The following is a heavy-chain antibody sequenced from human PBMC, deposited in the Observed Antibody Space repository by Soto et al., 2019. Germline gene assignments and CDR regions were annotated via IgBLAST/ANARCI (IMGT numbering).Heavy chain of an antibody. Sequence: GGFLRLSCAASGFTFSSYAMSWVRQAPGKGLEWVSAISGSGGSTYYADSVKGRFTISRDNSKNTLYLQMNSLRAEDTAVYYCAKDESGDNWNDFYNNTLYYFDYWGQGTLVTVSS. D-gene: IGHD1-1*01. CDR3: AKDESGDNWNDFYNNTLYYFDY. J-gene: IGHJ4*02. V-gene: IGHV3-23*01. CDR1: GFTFSSYA. CDR2: ISGSGGST.